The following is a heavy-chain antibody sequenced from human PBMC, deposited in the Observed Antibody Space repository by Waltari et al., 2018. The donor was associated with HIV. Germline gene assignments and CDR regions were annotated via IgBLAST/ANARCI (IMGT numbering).Heavy chain of an antibody. V-gene: IGHV4-34*01. Sequence: HVELQQWGTGLLKTSEPLSLKCDVYGESFNDSHREPHQSFNRYTWNCFPQPPGKGLEWIGEIYQTGSTNSNPSLKSRLSMSIDTIKKQFSLKLISVTAADTAVYYCARGVSPDHLWASYPDFWGQGTLVTVSS. CDR3: ARGVSPDHLWASYPDF. D-gene: IGHD3-16*02. J-gene: IGHJ4*02. CDR2: IYQTGST. CDR1: GESFNDSHREPHQSFNRYT.